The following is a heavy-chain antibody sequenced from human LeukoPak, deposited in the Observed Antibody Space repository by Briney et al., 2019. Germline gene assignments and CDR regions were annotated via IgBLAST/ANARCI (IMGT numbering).Heavy chain of an antibody. CDR3: XRAWLLLRNFDY. D-gene: IGHD3-22*01. CDR1: GGSFSGYY. V-gene: IGHV4-34*01. J-gene: IGHJ4*02. Sequence: SETLXXTCAVYGGSFSGYYWSWLRQPQGKGLEWVGEINNSGRTNYNPSLKSGVTISVETSKNQFTLKLRSGDAAEKAGNNWXRAWLLLRNFDYWGQGTLVTVSS. CDR2: INNSGRT.